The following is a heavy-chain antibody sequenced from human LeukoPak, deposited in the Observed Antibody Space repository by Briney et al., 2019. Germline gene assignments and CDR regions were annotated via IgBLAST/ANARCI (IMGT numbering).Heavy chain of an antibody. CDR2: INAGNGNT. V-gene: IGHV1-3*01. Sequence: GASVKVSCKASGYTFTSYAMHWVRQAPGQRLEWMGWINAGNGNTKYSQKFQGRVTITRDTSASTAYMELSSLRSEDTAVYYCARGTTDYYYYGMDVWGQGTTVTVPS. J-gene: IGHJ6*02. D-gene: IGHD4-11*01. CDR3: ARGTTDYYYYGMDV. CDR1: GYTFTSYA.